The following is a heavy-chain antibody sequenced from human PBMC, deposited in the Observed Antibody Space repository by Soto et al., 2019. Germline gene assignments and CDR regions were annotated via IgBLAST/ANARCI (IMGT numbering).Heavy chain of an antibody. J-gene: IGHJ4*02. Sequence: QITLKESGPTLVKPTQTLTLTCTFSGFSLSTTRVAVGWIRQPPGKALEWLALIYWADDKRYSPFLNSRLTITTQTSKIQVVLTMTPMYPVDTASDYCSHIVVVGLGYYFAYAGQGSLVTVSS. D-gene: IGHD2-15*01. CDR2: IYWADDK. CDR3: SHIVVVGLGYYFAY. CDR1: GFSLSTTRVA. V-gene: IGHV2-5*02.